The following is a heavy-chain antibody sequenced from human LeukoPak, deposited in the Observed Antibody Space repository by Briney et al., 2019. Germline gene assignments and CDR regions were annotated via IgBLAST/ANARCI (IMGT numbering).Heavy chain of an antibody. CDR2: IYHTGFT. J-gene: IGHJ6*02. CDR3: LRDKAGSFYGSGGYHFYYNGMDV. V-gene: IGHV4-38-2*02. Sequence: PSETLSLTCIVSNYSINSGHYWGWIRQPPGKGLEWIGSIYHTGFTYSNPPLTSRLTMSIDASKNEFSLKLTSVTAADTAIYYCLRDKAGSFYGSGGYHFYYNGMDVWGQGTAVTVSS. D-gene: IGHD3-10*01. CDR1: NYSINSGHY.